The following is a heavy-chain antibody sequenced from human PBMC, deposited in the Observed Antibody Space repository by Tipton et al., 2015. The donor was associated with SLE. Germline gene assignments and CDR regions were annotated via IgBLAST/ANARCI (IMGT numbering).Heavy chain of an antibody. D-gene: IGHD2-8*01. CDR3: ARGRSSRSNFGTNWFFDL. CDR2: IIHSGTT. Sequence: TLSLTCGVYGESFLGYFWTWIRQPPGKGLEWIGEIIHSGTTNYNPSLKSRVSISVDTSKNQFSLKLSSVTAADTAVYYCARGRSSRSNFGTNWFFDLWGRGTLVTVSS. CDR1: GESFLGYF. J-gene: IGHJ2*01. V-gene: IGHV4-34*01.